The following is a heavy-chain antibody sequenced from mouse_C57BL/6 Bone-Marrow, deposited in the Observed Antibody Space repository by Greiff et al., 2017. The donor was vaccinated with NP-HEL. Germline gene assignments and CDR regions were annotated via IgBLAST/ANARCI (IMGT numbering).Heavy chain of an antibody. CDR1: GYTFPSYG. Sequence: QVQLQHSGAELARPGASVKLSCKASGYTFPSYGISWVKQRTGQGLEWIGEIYPRSGNTYYNEKFKGKATLTADKSSSTAYMELRSLTSEDSAVYFCARNPYYYGSSSYYFDYWGQGTTLTVSS. J-gene: IGHJ2*01. D-gene: IGHD1-1*01. V-gene: IGHV1-81*01. CDR2: IYPRSGNT. CDR3: ARNPYYYGSSSYYFDY.